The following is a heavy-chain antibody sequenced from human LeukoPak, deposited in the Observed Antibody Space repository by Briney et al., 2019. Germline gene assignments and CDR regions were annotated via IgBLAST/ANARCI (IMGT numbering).Heavy chain of an antibody. D-gene: IGHD4-17*01. CDR3: AKDGHTTVTYDY. V-gene: IGHV3-30-3*02. CDR1: GFTFSSYA. CDR2: ISYDGSNK. Sequence: PGRSLRLSCAASGFTFSSYAMHWVRQAPGKGLEWVALISYDGSNKYYADSVKGRFTISRDNSKNTLYLQMNSLRAEDTAVYFCAKDGHTTVTYDYGGQGTLVTVSS. J-gene: IGHJ4*02.